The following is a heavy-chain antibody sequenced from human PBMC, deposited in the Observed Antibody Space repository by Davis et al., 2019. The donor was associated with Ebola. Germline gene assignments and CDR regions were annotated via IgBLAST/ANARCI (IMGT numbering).Heavy chain of an antibody. J-gene: IGHJ3*02. D-gene: IGHD2-15*01. CDR2: INPSGGST. Sequence: ASVKVSCKASGYTFTSYYMHWVRQAPGQGLEWMGIINPSGGSTSYAQKFQGRVTMTRDTSTSTVYMELSSLRSEDTAVYYCARAGIVVVVAATSHDAFDIWGQGTMVTVSS. CDR3: ARAGIVVVVAATSHDAFDI. V-gene: IGHV1-46*01. CDR1: GYTFTSYY.